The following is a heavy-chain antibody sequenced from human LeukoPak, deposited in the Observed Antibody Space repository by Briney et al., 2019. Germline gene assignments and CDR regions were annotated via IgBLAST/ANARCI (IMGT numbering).Heavy chain of an antibody. D-gene: IGHD6-19*01. CDR1: GFTFSSYA. V-gene: IGHV3-23*01. J-gene: IGHJ4*02. CDR2: ISGSGGST. CDR3: AKDREGIIAVAGTADY. Sequence: PGGSLRLSCAASGFTFSSYAMSWVRQAPGKGLEWVSAISGSGGSTYYADSVKGRFTISRDNTKNTLYLQMNSLRAEDTAVYYCAKDREGIIAVAGTADYWGQGTLVTVSS.